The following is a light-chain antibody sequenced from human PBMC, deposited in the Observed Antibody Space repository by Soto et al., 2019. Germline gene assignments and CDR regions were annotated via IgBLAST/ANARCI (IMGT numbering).Light chain of an antibody. J-gene: IGKJ1*01. CDR2: EVS. Sequence: DVVMTQSPLSLPVTLGQPASISCRSSYSLIHSDGDTYLNWFQQRPGQSPRRLIYEVSNRDSGVPDRFSGSGSGTDFTLKISRVEAADVGIYYCMQGTHWPWTFGQGTEVEIK. V-gene: IGKV2-30*02. CDR3: MQGTHWPWT. CDR1: YSLIHSDGDTY.